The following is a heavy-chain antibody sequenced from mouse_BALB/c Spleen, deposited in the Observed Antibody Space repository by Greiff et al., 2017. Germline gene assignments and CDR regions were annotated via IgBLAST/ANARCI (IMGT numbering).Heavy chain of an antibody. J-gene: IGHJ3*01. D-gene: IGHD2-10*02. CDR1: GYTFTSYW. V-gene: IGHV1-69*02. CDR2: IDPSDSYT. CDR3: AREGYGNSAWFAD. Sequence: QVQLQQSGAELVKPGASVKLSCKASGYTFTSYWMHWVQQRPGQGLEWLGEIDPSDSYTNYNKKFKGKATLTVDKSSSTAYMQLSSLTSEDSAVYYCAREGYGNSAWFADWGQGTLVTVSA.